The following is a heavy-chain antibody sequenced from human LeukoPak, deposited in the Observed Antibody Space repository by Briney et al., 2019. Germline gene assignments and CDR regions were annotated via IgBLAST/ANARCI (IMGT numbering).Heavy chain of an antibody. CDR2: IYYSGST. CDR3: ARVEYSYPVGYYYYMDV. CDR1: GGSISSGDYY. Sequence: SQTLSLTCTVSGGSISSGDYYWSWIRQPPGKGLEWIGYIYYSGSTYYNPSLKSRVTMSVDTSKNQFSLKLSSVTAADTAVYYCARVEYSYPVGYYYYMDVWGKGTTVTVSS. J-gene: IGHJ6*03. V-gene: IGHV4-30-4*08. D-gene: IGHD5-18*01.